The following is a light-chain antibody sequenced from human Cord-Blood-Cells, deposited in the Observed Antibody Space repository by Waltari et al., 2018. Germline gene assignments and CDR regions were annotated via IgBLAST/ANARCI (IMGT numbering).Light chain of an antibody. CDR3: CSYAGSSTWV. CDR2: EGS. CDR1: SSAVGSYNL. V-gene: IGLV2-23*01. J-gene: IGLJ3*02. Sequence: QSALTQPASVSGSPGQPITISCTGTSSAVGSYNLVSWYQQHPGKAPNLMIYEGSKRPSGVSNRFSGSKSGNTASLTISGLQAEDEADYYCCSYAGSSTWVFGGGTKLTVL.